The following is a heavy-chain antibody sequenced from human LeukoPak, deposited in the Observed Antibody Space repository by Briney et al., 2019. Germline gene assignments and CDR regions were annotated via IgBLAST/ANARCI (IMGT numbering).Heavy chain of an antibody. CDR2: IKQDGGEK. J-gene: IGHJ6*02. V-gene: IGHV3-7*01. CDR3: ARMGYCSSTSCPPLTRMDV. D-gene: IGHD2-2*01. Sequence: PGGSLRLSCAASGFTFSTYWMSWVRQAPGKGLEWVANIKQDGGEKYYVDSVKGRFTISRDNAKNSLYLQMNGLRAEDTAVYYCARMGYCSSTSCPPLTRMDVWGQGTTVTVSS. CDR1: GFTFSTYW.